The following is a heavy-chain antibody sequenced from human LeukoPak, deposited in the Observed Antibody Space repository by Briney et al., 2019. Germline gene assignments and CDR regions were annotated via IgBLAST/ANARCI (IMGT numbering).Heavy chain of an antibody. CDR2: IYSGGST. D-gene: IGHD2-8*01. Sequence: PGGSLRLSCAAPGFTVSSNYMSWVRQAPGKGLEWVSVIYSGGSTYYADSVRGRFTISRDNSKNTLYLQMNSLRAEDTAVYYCAKGSLSLMGVFDYWGQGTLVTVSS. V-gene: IGHV3-53*01. J-gene: IGHJ4*02. CDR1: GFTVSSNY. CDR3: AKGSLSLMGVFDY.